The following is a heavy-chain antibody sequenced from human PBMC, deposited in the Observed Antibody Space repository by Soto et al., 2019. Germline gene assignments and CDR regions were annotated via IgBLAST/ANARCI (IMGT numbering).Heavy chain of an antibody. D-gene: IGHD6-19*01. J-gene: IGHJ4*02. CDR1: GFSLSSYG. Sequence: PGGSLRLSCAASGFSLSSYGMTWIRQAPGKGLEWVSTIRGRGGSTYYADSVKGRFTISRDNAKNTLYLQMNSLRADDTAMYYCAREKAVAGHSSDFWGQGT. V-gene: IGHV3-23*01. CDR2: IRGRGGST. CDR3: AREKAVAGHSSDF.